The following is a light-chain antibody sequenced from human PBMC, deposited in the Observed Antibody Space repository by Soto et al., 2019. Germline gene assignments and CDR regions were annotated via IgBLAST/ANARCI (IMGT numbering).Light chain of an antibody. CDR3: QAWDSSTVV. Sequence: SYELTQPPSVSVSPGQTASITCSGDKLGDKYGCWYQQKPGQSPVLVIYQDSKRPSRIPGRFSGSNSGNTATLTISGTQAMDEADYYCQAWDSSTVVFGGGTQLTVL. CDR2: QDS. V-gene: IGLV3-1*01. J-gene: IGLJ2*01. CDR1: KLGDKY.